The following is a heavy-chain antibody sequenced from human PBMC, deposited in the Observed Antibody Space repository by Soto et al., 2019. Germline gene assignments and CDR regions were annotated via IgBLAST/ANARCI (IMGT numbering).Heavy chain of an antibody. CDR3: ARGPHSSSSFDS. D-gene: IGHD6-13*01. J-gene: IGHJ4*02. CDR1: GYTFSTFD. V-gene: IGHV1-8*01. CDR2: MSPDSGDS. Sequence: RASVKVSCKASGYTFSTFDINWVRQATGQGLEWMGWMSPDSGDSGHAQKFQGRVTMTSNTSTTTAYMELSSLRSDDTAVYYCARGPHSSSSFDSWGQGTLVTVSS.